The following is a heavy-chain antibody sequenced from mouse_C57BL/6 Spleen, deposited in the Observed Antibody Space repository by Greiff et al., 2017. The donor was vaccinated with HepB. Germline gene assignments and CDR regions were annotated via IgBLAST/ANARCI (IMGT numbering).Heavy chain of an antibody. V-gene: IGHV1-69*01. D-gene: IGHD3-2*02. J-gene: IGHJ3*01. Sequence: QVQLQQPGAELVMPGASVKLSCKASGYTFTSYWMHWVKQRPGQGLEWIGEIDPSDSYTNYNQKFKGKSTLTVDKSSSTAYMQLSSLTSEDSAVYYCARQLSHTGPAWFAYWGQGTLVTVSA. CDR1: GYTFTSYW. CDR3: ARQLSHTGPAWFAY. CDR2: IDPSDSYT.